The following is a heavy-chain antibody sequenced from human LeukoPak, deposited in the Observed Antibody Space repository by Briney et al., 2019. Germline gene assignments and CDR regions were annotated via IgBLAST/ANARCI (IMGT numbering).Heavy chain of an antibody. D-gene: IGHD3-3*01. CDR1: GFTFSGYD. J-gene: IGHJ4*02. CDR3: ARTYYDFWSGYYNFNYFDY. V-gene: IGHV3-21*01. CDR2: ISGSSSYI. Sequence: GGSLRLSCAASGFTFSGYDMNWVRQAPGKGLEWVSSISGSSSYIYYADSMKGRFTISRDNSKNTLYLQMNSLRAEDTAVYYCARTYYDFWSGYYNFNYFDYWGQGTLVTVSS.